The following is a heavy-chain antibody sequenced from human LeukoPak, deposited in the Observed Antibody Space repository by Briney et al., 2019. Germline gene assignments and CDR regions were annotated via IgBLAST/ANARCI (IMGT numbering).Heavy chain of an antibody. CDR1: GYTFTSYD. CDR3: AIRDCSSTSCYGAAFDI. V-gene: IGHV1-8*01. D-gene: IGHD2-2*01. J-gene: IGHJ3*02. Sequence: ASVKVSCKASGYTFTSYDINWVRQATGQGLEWMGWMNPNSGNTGYAQKFQGRVTMTRNTSISTAYMELSSLRSEDTAVYYCAIRDCSSTSCYGAAFDIWGQGTMVTVSS. CDR2: MNPNSGNT.